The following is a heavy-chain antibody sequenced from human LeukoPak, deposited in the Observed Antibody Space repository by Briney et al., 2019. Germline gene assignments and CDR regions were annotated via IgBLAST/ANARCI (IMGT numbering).Heavy chain of an antibody. J-gene: IGHJ6*03. CDR1: GYTFTSYY. D-gene: IGHD4-23*01. V-gene: IGHV1-46*01. CDR2: INPSGGST. CDR3: ARDRGSTVVTPGYYYYMDV. Sequence: ASVKVSCKASGYTFTSYYMHWVRQAPGQGLEWMGIINPSGGSTSYAQKFQGRVTMTRDMSTSTVYMELSSLRSEDTAVYYCARDRGSTVVTPGYYYYMDVWGKGTTVTISS.